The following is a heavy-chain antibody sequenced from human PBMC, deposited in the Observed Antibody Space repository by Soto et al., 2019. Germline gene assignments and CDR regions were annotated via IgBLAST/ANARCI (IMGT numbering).Heavy chain of an antibody. CDR3: ARARGIDY. J-gene: IGHJ4*02. V-gene: IGHV3-23*01. CDR2: ISGSGGST. D-gene: IGHD6-13*01. Sequence: EVQLLESGGGLVQPGGSLRLSCAASGFTFSSYAMSWVRQAPGKGLEWVSGISGSGGSTYYADSVKGRFTIYRDNSKNTRYLQMNSLRAEDTAVYYCARARGIDYWGEGTLVTVSS. CDR1: GFTFSSYA.